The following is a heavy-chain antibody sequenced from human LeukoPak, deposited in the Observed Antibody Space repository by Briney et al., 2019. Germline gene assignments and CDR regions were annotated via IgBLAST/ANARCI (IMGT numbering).Heavy chain of an antibody. CDR1: GFTFSSYA. CDR3: ARDWKTNSFDY. V-gene: IGHV3-30*04. CDR2: IYYDGSNI. Sequence: GGSLRLSCAASGFTFSSYAMHWVRQAPGKGLEWVAFIYYDGSNIYYADYVKGRFTISRDISKNTLYLQMDSLRAEDTAIYYCARDWKTNSFDYWGQGTLVTVSS. D-gene: IGHD1-1*01. J-gene: IGHJ4*02.